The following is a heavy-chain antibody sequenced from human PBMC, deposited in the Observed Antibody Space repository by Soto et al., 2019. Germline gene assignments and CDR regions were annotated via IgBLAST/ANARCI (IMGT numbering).Heavy chain of an antibody. CDR1: GFIFGDYA. CDR2: IRTKPYGGTT. D-gene: IGHD4-17*01. V-gene: IGHV3-49*04. CDR3: ARRLLDYGDYYYGMDV. J-gene: IGHJ6*02. Sequence: LRLSCTSSGFIFGDYAMSWVRQAPGKGLEWVGFIRTKPYGGTTDYAESVKGRFTITRDDLKSIAYLQMDSLKSDDTAVYYCARRLLDYGDYYYGMDVWGQGTTVTVSS.